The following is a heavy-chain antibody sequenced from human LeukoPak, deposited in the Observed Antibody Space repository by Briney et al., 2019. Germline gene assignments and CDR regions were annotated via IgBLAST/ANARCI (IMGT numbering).Heavy chain of an antibody. J-gene: IGHJ4*02. CDR2: IRQDGSEK. D-gene: IGHD5-18*01. CDR1: GFTFSSYW. Sequence: QSGGSLRLSCAASGFTFSSYWMSWVRQAPGKGLEWVANIRQDGSEKYYVDSVKGRFTISRDNAKNSLYLQMNSLRAEDTAVYYCARAVEIQLWLLGGFDYWGQGTLVTVSS. V-gene: IGHV3-7*01. CDR3: ARAVEIQLWLLGGFDY.